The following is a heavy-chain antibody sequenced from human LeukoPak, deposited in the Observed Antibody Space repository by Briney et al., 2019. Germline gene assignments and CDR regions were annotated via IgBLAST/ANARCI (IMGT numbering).Heavy chain of an antibody. V-gene: IGHV1-69*13. J-gene: IGHJ6*02. CDR2: IIPIFGTA. CDR3: ARGSIRSNYGMDV. CDR1: GGIFSSYA. Sequence: ASEKVSCKASGGIFSSYAISWVRQAPGQGLEWMGGIIPIFGTANYAQKFQGRVTITADESTSTAYMELSSLRSEDTAVYYCARGSIRSNYGMDVWGQGTTVTVSS.